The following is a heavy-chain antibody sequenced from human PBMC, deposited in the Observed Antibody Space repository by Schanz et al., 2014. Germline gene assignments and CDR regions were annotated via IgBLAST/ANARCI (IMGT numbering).Heavy chain of an antibody. CDR2: ISWNSGSI. Sequence: EVQLVESGGGLVQPGRSLRLSCAASGFTFDDYAMHWVRQAPGKGLEWVSGISWNSGSIGYADSVKGRFTISRDNSKNTLYLQMNSLRAEDTALYYCASERGYSYGYGAFDIWGQGTMVTVSS. J-gene: IGHJ3*02. D-gene: IGHD5-18*01. CDR1: GFTFDDYA. V-gene: IGHV3-9*01. CDR3: ASERGYSYGYGAFDI.